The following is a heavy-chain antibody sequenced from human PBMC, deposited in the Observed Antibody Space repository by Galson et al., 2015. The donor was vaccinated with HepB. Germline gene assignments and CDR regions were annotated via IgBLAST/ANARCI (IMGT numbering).Heavy chain of an antibody. J-gene: IGHJ2*01. CDR1: GDSVSNYY. D-gene: IGHD5-24*01. CDR2: IYYSGST. Sequence: ETLSLTCTVSGDSVSNYYWSWIRQPPGKGLEWLGYIYYSGSTNYNPSLRSRPTISLDTSKNQFSLKLTSVTAAGTAVYHCAKVWIGYSDRIEIPYAWYFDVWGRGALVTVSS. CDR3: AKVWIGYSDRIEIPYAWYFDV. V-gene: IGHV4-59*02.